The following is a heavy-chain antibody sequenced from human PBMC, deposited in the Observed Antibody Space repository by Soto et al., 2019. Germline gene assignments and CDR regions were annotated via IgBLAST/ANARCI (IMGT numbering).Heavy chain of an antibody. Sequence: SETLSLTCAVYGGSFSGYYWSWIRQPPGKGLEWIGEINHSGSTNYNPSLKSRVTISVDTSKNQFSLKLSSVTAADTAVYYCARGGGVRYDFWSGMGSYYMDVWAKRTTVTVSS. D-gene: IGHD3-3*01. CDR1: GGSFSGYY. V-gene: IGHV4-34*01. J-gene: IGHJ6*03. CDR2: INHSGST. CDR3: ARGGGVRYDFWSGMGSYYMDV.